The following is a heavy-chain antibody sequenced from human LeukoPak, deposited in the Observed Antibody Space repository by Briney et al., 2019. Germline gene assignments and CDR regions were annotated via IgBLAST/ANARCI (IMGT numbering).Heavy chain of an antibody. CDR2: ISSSGSTI. CDR1: GFTFSDYY. V-gene: IGHV3-11*01. D-gene: IGHD7-27*01. Sequence: PGGSLRLSCAASGFTFSDYYMSWIRQAPGKGLGWVSYISSSGSTIYYADSVKGRFTISRDNAKNSLYLQMNSLRAEDTAVYYCARAKLGIVTYFDYWGQGTLVTVSS. J-gene: IGHJ4*02. CDR3: ARAKLGIVTYFDY.